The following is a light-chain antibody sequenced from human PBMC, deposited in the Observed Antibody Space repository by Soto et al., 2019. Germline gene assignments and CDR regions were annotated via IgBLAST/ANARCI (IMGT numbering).Light chain of an antibody. Sequence: QSALTQPASVSGSPGQSITISCTGTSSDIGSYNYVSWYQQHPGKAPKLMISEVSNRPSGVSNRFSGSKSGNTASLTISGLQAEDEADYYCSSYTSSSTLCVFGTGTKVTVL. CDR3: SSYTSSSTLCV. J-gene: IGLJ1*01. CDR2: EVS. CDR1: SSDIGSYNY. V-gene: IGLV2-14*01.